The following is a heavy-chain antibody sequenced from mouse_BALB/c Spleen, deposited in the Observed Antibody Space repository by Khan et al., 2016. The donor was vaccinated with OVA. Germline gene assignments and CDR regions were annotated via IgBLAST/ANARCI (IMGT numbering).Heavy chain of an antibody. V-gene: IGHV3-8*02. CDR2: MIYSVYT. D-gene: IGHD2-14*01. Sequence: EVQLQESGPSLVQPSQTLSLTCSVTGDSITSGFWSWIRKFPGNKLEYMGYMIYSVYTHDNPSLKGRFSITRHTSKNQYYIQLTSVTTEATATYYCARSTYRSALAYWGQWTVVTVSA. CDR3: ARSTYRSALAY. CDR1: GDSITSGF. J-gene: IGHJ3*01.